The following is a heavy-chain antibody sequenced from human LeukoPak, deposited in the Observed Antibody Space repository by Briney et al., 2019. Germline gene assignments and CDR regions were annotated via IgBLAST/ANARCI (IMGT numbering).Heavy chain of an antibody. CDR1: GGSISSSSYY. V-gene: IGHV4-39*07. Sequence: SETLSLTCTVSGGSISSSSYYWVWIRQPLGKGLEWIGSIYYSGSTYYNPSLKSRVTISVDTSKNQFSLKLSSVTAADTAVYYCARVTRDGGWYGIDYWGQGTLVTVSS. J-gene: IGHJ4*02. CDR2: IYYSGST. D-gene: IGHD6-19*01. CDR3: ARVTRDGGWYGIDY.